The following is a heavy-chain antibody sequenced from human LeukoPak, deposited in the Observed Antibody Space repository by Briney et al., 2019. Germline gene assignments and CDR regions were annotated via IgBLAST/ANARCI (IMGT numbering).Heavy chain of an antibody. V-gene: IGHV3-7*01. CDR3: ASRGTPLDY. D-gene: IGHD3-16*01. CDR2: IKQDGTEQ. J-gene: IGHJ4*02. CDR1: GFTFSSYA. Sequence: PGGSLRLSCEVSGFTFSSYAMTWVRQAPGKGLEWVANIKQDGTEQYYVDSVKGRFTIYRDNAKNSLHLQMNSLRAEDTAVYYCASRGTPLDYWGQGTLVTVSS.